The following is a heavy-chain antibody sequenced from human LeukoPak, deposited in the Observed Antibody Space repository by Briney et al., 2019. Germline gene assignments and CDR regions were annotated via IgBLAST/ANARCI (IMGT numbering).Heavy chain of an antibody. Sequence: GGSLRLSCAASGFTFSSHAMSWVRQAPGKGLEWVSAISGRGGSTYYADSVKGRFTISSDNSKNTLYLQMNSLRADDTAIYYCAKESGFYSSSPPDYWGQGTLVTVSS. V-gene: IGHV3-23*01. CDR1: GFTFSSHA. D-gene: IGHD6-13*01. CDR3: AKESGFYSSSPPDY. CDR2: ISGRGGST. J-gene: IGHJ4*02.